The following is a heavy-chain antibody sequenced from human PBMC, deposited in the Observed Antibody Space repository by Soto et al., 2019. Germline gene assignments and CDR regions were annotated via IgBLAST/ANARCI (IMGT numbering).Heavy chain of an antibody. CDR2: LSGSGADT. CDR1: GFTFSNFV. Sequence: EVQVLESGGGLVQPGGSVRLSCAASGFTFSNFVMSGVRQPPWKGLEWVSALSGSGADTYYADSVKGRFPIPRDNSKNTLYLHINSLRAEDQAVYYCAKRRGDGYFDLWGRGTLVTVSS. V-gene: IGHV3-23*01. J-gene: IGHJ2*01. D-gene: IGHD7-27*01. CDR3: AKRRGDGYFDL.